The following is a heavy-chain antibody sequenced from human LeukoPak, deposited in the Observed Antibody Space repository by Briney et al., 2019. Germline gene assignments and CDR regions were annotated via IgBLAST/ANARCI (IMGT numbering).Heavy chain of an antibody. J-gene: IGHJ4*02. V-gene: IGHV4-59*01. CDR3: VRIQNSAFDY. CDR1: GGSISGYY. D-gene: IGHD1-1*01. Sequence: SEPLSLTCTVSGGSISGYYWSWIRQPPGKGLEWIGYIYYTGSTNSNPCLKSRLPMPVDTSKNQYSLILTSVTAADTAMYFCVRIQNSAFDYWGQGTLVTVSS. CDR2: IYYTGST.